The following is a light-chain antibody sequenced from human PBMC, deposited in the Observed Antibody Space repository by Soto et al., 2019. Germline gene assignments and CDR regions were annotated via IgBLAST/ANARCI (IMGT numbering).Light chain of an antibody. V-gene: IGLV3-25*02. Sequence: SYELTQPPAGSVSPGQTARITCSGDALPKQYAYWYQQKPGQAPVLVIYKDSERPSGIPERFSGSSSGTTVTFTISGVQAEAEADYYCQSADSSGTYVFGTGTKVTVL. CDR1: ALPKQY. CDR3: QSADSSGTYV. J-gene: IGLJ1*01. CDR2: KDS.